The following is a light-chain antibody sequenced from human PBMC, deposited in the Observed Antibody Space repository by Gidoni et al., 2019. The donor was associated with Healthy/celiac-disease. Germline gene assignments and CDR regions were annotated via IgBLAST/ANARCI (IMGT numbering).Light chain of an antibody. CDR2: KAS. J-gene: IGKJ1*01. Sequence: DIQMTQSPSTLSASVGDRVTITCRASQSISSWLAWYPQKPGKAPKLLFYKASSLESGVPSRFSGSGSGTEFTLTISSLQPDDFATYYCQQYNSYLGTFGQGTKVEIK. V-gene: IGKV1-5*03. CDR3: QQYNSYLGT. CDR1: QSISSW.